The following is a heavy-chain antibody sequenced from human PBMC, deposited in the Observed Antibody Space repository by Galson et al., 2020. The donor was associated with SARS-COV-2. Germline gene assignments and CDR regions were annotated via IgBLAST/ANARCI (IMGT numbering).Heavy chain of an antibody. D-gene: IGHD6-13*01. Sequence: SETLSLTCTVSGGSISSATYSWVWIRQPPGKGRECIGSIYYTGSTYYNPSLKSRFAISVDTSRNQFYLKLSSVTAADTAVYYCARHPSGIAAAYILWRPKHQRGFHYDYMDVGGKGTTVTVSS. CDR2: IYYTGST. CDR3: ARHPSGIAAAYILWRPKHQRGFHYDYMDV. V-gene: IGHV4-39*01. CDR1: GGSISSATYS. J-gene: IGHJ6*03.